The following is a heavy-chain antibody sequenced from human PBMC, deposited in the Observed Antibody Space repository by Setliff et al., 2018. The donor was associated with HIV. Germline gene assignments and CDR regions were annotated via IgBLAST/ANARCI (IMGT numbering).Heavy chain of an antibody. CDR1: GFTFSDHY. Sequence: LRLSCAASGFTFSDHYMDWVRQAPGKGLEWVGRTTNKADSYNTNYAASVKGRFTIARDDSKNTAYLQMNSLKTEDTAVYYCKADSSGYPWGQGTLVTVSS. D-gene: IGHD3-22*01. CDR2: TTNKADSYNT. V-gene: IGHV3-72*01. CDR3: KADSSGYP. J-gene: IGHJ5*02.